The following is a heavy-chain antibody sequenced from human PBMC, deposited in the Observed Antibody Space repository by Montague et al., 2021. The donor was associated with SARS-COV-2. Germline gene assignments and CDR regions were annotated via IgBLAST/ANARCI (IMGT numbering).Heavy chain of an antibody. Sequence: SETLSLTCTVSGGSISSYYWSWIRQPPGKGLEWIGYIYNSGSTNYNPSLKSRVTISVDTSKNQFSLKLSSVTAADTAVYYCARVKRTYYYGLGVSAHFDYWGQGTLVTVSS. CDR3: ARVKRTYYYGLGVSAHFDY. J-gene: IGHJ4*02. V-gene: IGHV4-59*01. D-gene: IGHD3-10*01. CDR1: GGSISSYY. CDR2: IYNSGST.